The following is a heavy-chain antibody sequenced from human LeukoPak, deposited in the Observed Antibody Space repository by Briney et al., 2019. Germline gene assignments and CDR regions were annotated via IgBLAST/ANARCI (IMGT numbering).Heavy chain of an antibody. CDR2: IYYSGST. D-gene: IGHD2-2*01. CDR3: ARGRGWCSSTSCYRIYDY. CDR1: GGSISSSSYY. Sequence: SETLSLTCTVSGGSISSSSYYWGWIRQPPGKGLEWIGSIYYSGSTYYNPSLKSRVTISVDTSKNQFSLKLSSVTAADTAVYYCARGRGWCSSTSCYRIYDYWGQGTLVTVSS. J-gene: IGHJ4*02. V-gene: IGHV4-39*07.